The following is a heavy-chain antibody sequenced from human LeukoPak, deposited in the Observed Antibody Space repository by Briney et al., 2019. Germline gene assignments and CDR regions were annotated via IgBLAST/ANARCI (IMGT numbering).Heavy chain of an antibody. CDR1: GFTVSSNY. D-gene: IGHD3-10*01. CDR2: IYSSGST. CDR3: ARDTTGYGSGDY. J-gene: IGHJ4*02. V-gene: IGHV3-66*01. Sequence: GGSLRLSCAASGFTVSSNYMSWVRQAPGKGLEWVSVIYSSGSTYYADSVKGRFTISRDSSKNTLYLQMNSLRAEDTAVYYCARDTTGYGSGDYWGQGTLVTVSS.